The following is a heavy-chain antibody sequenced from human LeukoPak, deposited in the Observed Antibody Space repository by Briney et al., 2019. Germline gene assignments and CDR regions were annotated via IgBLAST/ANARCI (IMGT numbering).Heavy chain of an antibody. CDR3: VKRGEYYMDV. V-gene: IGHV3-23*01. J-gene: IGHJ6*03. CDR2: ISGRTPNT. CDR1: GFTFSTYA. D-gene: IGHD3-16*01. Sequence: GGSLRLSRAASGFTFSTYAMSWVRQAPGEGLEWVSTISGRTPNTYYAGSVKGRFTISRDNSKNALYLQMNSLRAEDTAIYYCVKRGEYYMDVWGKGTTVTVSS.